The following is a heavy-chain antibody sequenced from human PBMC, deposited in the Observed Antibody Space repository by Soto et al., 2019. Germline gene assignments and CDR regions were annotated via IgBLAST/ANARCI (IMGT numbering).Heavy chain of an antibody. D-gene: IGHD3-10*01. J-gene: IGHJ6*02. CDR2: IWYDGSSK. Sequence: QVQVVESGGGVVQPGTSLGLSCAASGFTFRAYGMHWVRQAPGKGLEWVAVIWYDGSSKYYADSVKGRFTISRDNSKNTLYLHMNSLRAEDTAVYYCARDYEPMIRGPRNYGMDVWGQGTTVTVSS. CDR1: GFTFRAYG. V-gene: IGHV3-33*01. CDR3: ARDYEPMIRGPRNYGMDV.